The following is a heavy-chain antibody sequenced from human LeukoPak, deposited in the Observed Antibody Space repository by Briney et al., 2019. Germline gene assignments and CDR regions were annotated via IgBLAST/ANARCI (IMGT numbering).Heavy chain of an antibody. CDR1: GFIFSGSA. D-gene: IGHD1-26*01. CDR3: TKQGGAYGDDY. CDR2: IRSKANSYAT. V-gene: IGHV3-73*01. Sequence: GGSLRLSCAASGFIFSGSAMHWVRQASGKGLEWVGRIRSKANSYATAYAASVKGGFTISRDDSKISAYLQMNSLKTEDTAVYYCTKQGGAYGDDYLGQRTLVTVSS. J-gene: IGHJ4*02.